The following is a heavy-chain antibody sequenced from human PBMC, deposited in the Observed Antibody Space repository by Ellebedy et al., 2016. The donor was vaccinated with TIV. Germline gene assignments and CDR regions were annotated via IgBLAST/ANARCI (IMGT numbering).Heavy chain of an antibody. J-gene: IGHJ4*02. Sequence: SETLSLTXTVSGGSISSYYWSWIRQPPGKGLEWIGYIYYSGSTNYNPSLKSRVTISVDTSQNQFSLKLSSVTAADTAVYYCAREAFVVVPAAMSLAFDYWGQGTLVTVSS. CDR3: AREAFVVVPAAMSLAFDY. CDR1: GGSISSYY. V-gene: IGHV4-59*12. D-gene: IGHD2-2*01. CDR2: IYYSGST.